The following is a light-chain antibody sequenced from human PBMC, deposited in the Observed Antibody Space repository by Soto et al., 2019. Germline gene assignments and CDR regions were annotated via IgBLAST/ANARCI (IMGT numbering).Light chain of an antibody. CDR3: QSYDSSLSGYV. Sequence: QSVLTQPPSVSGAPGQRVTMSCTGSSSNIGAGYDVHWYQQLPGTAPKLLIYANSNRPSGVPGRFSGSKSGTSASLAITGLQAEDEADYYCQSYDSSLSGYVFGTGT. V-gene: IGLV1-40*01. CDR2: ANS. J-gene: IGLJ1*01. CDR1: SSNIGAGYD.